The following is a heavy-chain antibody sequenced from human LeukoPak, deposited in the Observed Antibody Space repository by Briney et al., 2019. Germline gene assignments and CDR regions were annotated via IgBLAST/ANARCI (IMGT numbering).Heavy chain of an antibody. CDR3: ASGSGFLFDH. CDR1: GFTFSSLW. Sequence: AGGSLRLSCAASGFTFSSLWMTWVRQAPGKGLEWVANIKQDGSEIYYVDSVKGRFTISRDNAKNSLYLQMNGLRAEDTAVYYCASGSGFLFDHWGQGTLVTVSS. J-gene: IGHJ4*02. V-gene: IGHV3-7*01. CDR2: IKQDGSEI. D-gene: IGHD6-19*01.